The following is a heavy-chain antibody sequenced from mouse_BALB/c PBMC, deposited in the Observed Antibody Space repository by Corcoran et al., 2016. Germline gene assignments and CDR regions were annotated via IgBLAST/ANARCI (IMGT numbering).Heavy chain of an antibody. CDR1: GYTFTNYG. V-gene: IGHV9-3-1*01. Sequence: QIQLVQSGPELKKPGETVKISCKASGYTFTNYGMNCVKQAPGKGLKWMGWISSYTGEPTYADDFKGRFAFSLETSASTAYLQINNLKNEDTATYFCARATAHYYAMDYWGQGTSVTVSS. CDR3: ARATAHYYAMDY. J-gene: IGHJ4*01. CDR2: ISSYTGEP. D-gene: IGHD1-2*01.